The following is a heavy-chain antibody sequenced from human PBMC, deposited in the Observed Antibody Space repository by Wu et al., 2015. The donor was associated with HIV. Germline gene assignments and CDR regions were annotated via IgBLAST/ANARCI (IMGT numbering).Heavy chain of an antibody. CDR2: VIPIVGTT. Sequence: QALLVQSGPEVKKPGSSVKVSCKASGDTFSNFDINWVRQAPGQGLEWMGRVIPIVGTTNYAQTFQGRVAITADESTNTAYMELSSLTSEDTAVYYCASPRSPGFSSAWPXYFDYWGQGTLVTVSS. D-gene: IGHD6-19*01. CDR3: ASPRSPGFSSAWPXYFDY. J-gene: IGHJ4*02. CDR1: GDTFSNFD. V-gene: IGHV1-69*11.